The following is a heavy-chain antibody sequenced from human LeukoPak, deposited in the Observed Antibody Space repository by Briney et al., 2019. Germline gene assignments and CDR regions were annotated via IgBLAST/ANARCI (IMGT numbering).Heavy chain of an antibody. CDR1: GDSVSSISVA. J-gene: IGHJ6*04. CDR3: ALARSEYHYGMDV. V-gene: IGHV6-1*01. CDR2: TYYRSKWYY. Sequence: SQTLSLTCAISGDSVSSISVAWNWIRQSPSRGLEWLGRTYYRSKWYYEYAVSVKGRININPDPSKNQFSLQLNSVNPEVTAGYCCALARSEYHYGMDVLGEGATVTVSS.